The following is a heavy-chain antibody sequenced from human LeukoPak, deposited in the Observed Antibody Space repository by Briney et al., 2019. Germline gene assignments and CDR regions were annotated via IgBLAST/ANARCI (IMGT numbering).Heavy chain of an antibody. Sequence: PSQTLSLTCTVSGASISSSSYYCGWLRQPPGNGREWFGSIYYSGSTYYNPSLKSRVTISVDPSTNQFSLKPSSVTAADTAVYYCARGDCSGGSRYLFDYWGQGALVTVSS. V-gene: IGHV4-39*01. CDR1: GASISSSSYY. J-gene: IGHJ4*02. CDR2: IYYSGST. CDR3: ARGDCSGGSRYLFDY. D-gene: IGHD2-15*01.